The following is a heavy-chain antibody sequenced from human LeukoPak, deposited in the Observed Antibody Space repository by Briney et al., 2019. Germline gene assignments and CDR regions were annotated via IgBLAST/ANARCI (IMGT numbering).Heavy chain of an antibody. V-gene: IGHV3-30-3*01. CDR1: GFTFSSYA. Sequence: GRSLRLSCAASGFTFSSYAMHWVRQAPGKGLEWVAVISYDGSNKYYADSVKGRFTISRDNSKNTLYLQMNSLRAEDTAVYYCAGDLDAFDIWGQGTMVTVSS. CDR3: AGDLDAFDI. J-gene: IGHJ3*02. CDR2: ISYDGSNK.